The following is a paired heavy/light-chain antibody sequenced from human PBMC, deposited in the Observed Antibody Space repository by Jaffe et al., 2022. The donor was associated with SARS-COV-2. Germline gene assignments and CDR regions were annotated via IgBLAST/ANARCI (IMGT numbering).Heavy chain of an antibody. J-gene: IGHJ5*02. CDR3: ARDLGSSSWYSGGWFDP. Sequence: QVQLQESGPGLVKPSQTLSLTCTVSGGSISSGSYYWSWIRQPAGKGLEWIGRFYTSGSTNYNPSLKSRVTISVDTSKNQFSLKLSSVTAADTAVYYCARDLGSSSWYSGGWFDPWGQGTLVTVSS. CDR1: GGSISSGSYY. D-gene: IGHD6-13*01. V-gene: IGHV4-61*02. CDR2: FYTSGST.
Light chain of an antibody. V-gene: IGLV2-14*01. CDR1: SSDVGGYNY. J-gene: IGLJ1*01. Sequence: QSALTQPASVSGSPGQSITISCTGTSSDVGGYNYVSWYQQHPGKAPKLMIYDVSNRPSGVSNRFSGSKSGNTASLTISGLQAEDEADYYCSSYTSNSTYVFGTGTKVTVL. CDR2: DVS. CDR3: SSYTSNSTYV.